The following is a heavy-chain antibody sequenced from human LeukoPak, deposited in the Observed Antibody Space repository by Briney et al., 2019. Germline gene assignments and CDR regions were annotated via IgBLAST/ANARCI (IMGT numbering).Heavy chain of an antibody. V-gene: IGHV1-69*13. Sequence: SVKVSCKASGGTFSSYAIGWVRQAPGQGLEWMGGIIPISGTANYAQKFQGRVTITADESTSTAYMELSSLRSEDAAVYYCARGLVRGVHYYFDYWGQGTLVTVSS. CDR1: GGTFSSYA. CDR3: ARGLVRGVHYYFDY. CDR2: IIPISGTA. D-gene: IGHD3-10*01. J-gene: IGHJ4*02.